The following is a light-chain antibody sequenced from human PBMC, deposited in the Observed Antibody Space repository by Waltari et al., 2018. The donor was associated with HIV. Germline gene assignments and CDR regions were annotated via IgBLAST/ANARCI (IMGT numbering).Light chain of an antibody. Sequence: QSALTQPASVSGSLEQSITLSCTGTSSDIGGYDYVSWYQQHPGRAPKLLIFEVANRPSGVSSRFSASKSGNTASLTISGLQAEDEADYYCSSYTSSISLVVFGGGTKLTVL. J-gene: IGLJ3*02. V-gene: IGLV2-14*01. CDR3: SSYTSSISLVV. CDR1: SSDIGGYDY. CDR2: EVA.